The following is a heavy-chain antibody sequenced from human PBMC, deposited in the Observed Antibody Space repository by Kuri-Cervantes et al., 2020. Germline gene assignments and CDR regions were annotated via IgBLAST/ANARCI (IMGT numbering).Heavy chain of an antibody. CDR3: ARDSRYSYGYGPPPDLNWFDP. CDR1: GYTFTGYY. CDR2: INPNSGGT. V-gene: IGHV1-2*02. Sequence: ASVKVSCKASGYTFTGYYMHWVRQAPGQGLEWMGWINPNSGGTNYAQKFQGRVTMTRDTSISTAYMELSRLRSDDTAVYYCARDSRYSYGYGPPPDLNWFDPWGQGTLVTVSS. D-gene: IGHD5-18*01. J-gene: IGHJ5*02.